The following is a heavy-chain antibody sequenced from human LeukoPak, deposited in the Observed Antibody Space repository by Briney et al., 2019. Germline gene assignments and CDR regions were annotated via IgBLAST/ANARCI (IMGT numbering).Heavy chain of an antibody. J-gene: IGHJ4*02. CDR3: ARVLGYDSSGYYRGYFDY. CDR1: GFTVSNNY. Sequence: GGSLRLSCAASGFTVSNNYMSWVRQAPGKGLEWVSVIYSAGTTYYADSVKGRFTISRQNPENTLFLQMNSLRPEDTAVYYCARVLGYDSSGYYRGYFDYWGQGTLVTVSS. V-gene: IGHV3-53*04. D-gene: IGHD3-22*01. CDR2: IYSAGTT.